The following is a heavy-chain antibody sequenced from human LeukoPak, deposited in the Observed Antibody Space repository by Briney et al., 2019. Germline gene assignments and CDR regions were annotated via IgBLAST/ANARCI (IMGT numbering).Heavy chain of an antibody. CDR2: INPNSGGT. D-gene: IGHD2-8*01. J-gene: IGHJ6*03. V-gene: IGHV1-2*02. CDR3: AKDRCSNGTGCYYYYMDV. CDR1: GYTFTGYY. Sequence: ASVKVSCKASGYTFTGYYMHWVRQAPGQGLEWMGWINPNSGGTNYAQKFQGRVTMTRDTSISTAYMELSRLRSDDTAVYYCAKDRCSNGTGCYYYYMDVWGKGTTVTISS.